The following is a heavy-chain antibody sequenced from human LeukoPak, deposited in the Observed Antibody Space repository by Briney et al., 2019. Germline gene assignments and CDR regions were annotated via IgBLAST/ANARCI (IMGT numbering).Heavy chain of an antibody. Sequence: SETLSLTCTVSSAAVSSGSYYWSWIRQPPGKGLEWIGYIYYSGSTNYNPSLKSRVTISVDTSKNQFSLKLSSVTAADTAVYYCARVDRVGATTLRYWGQGTLVTVSS. CDR3: ARVDRVGATTLRY. CDR1: SAAVSSGSYY. J-gene: IGHJ4*02. CDR2: IYYSGST. D-gene: IGHD1-26*01. V-gene: IGHV4-61*01.